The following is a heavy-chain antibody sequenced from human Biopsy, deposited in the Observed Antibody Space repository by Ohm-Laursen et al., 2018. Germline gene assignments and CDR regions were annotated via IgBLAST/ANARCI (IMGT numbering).Heavy chain of an antibody. Sequence: SETLSLTCTVSGYSVINDYYWGWIRQHPGEGLEWIGNIYYDGITYYNPSLKSRVPMLVDTSKNQFSLRLTSAIAADTAVYYCARVAGGYAYYYGMDVWGQGTTVIVSS. J-gene: IGHJ6*02. CDR3: ARVAGGYAYYYGMDV. D-gene: IGHD5-12*01. V-gene: IGHV4-38-2*02. CDR1: GYSVINDYY. CDR2: IYYDGIT.